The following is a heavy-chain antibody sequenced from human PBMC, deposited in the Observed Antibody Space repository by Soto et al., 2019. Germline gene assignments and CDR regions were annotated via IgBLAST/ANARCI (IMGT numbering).Heavy chain of an antibody. J-gene: IGHJ3*02. CDR2: IVVGSGNT. CDR3: AADLGAPYYDILTGLTFDI. CDR1: GFTFTSSA. Sequence: SVKVSCKASGFTFTSSAVQWVRQARGQRLEWIGWIVVGSGNTNYAQKFQERVTITRDMSTSTAYMELSSLRSEATAVYYCAADLGAPYYDILTGLTFDIWGQGTMVTVSS. V-gene: IGHV1-58*01. D-gene: IGHD3-9*01.